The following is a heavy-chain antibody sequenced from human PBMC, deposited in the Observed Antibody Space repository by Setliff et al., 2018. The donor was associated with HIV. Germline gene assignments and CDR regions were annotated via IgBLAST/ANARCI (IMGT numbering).Heavy chain of an antibody. J-gene: IGHJ6*03. Sequence: SETLSLTCTVSGDSLAGSRYSWGWIRQPPGKGLEWIGNIYYSGTTYYSPSLKSRVTISIDSSKNQFSLKLSSVTAADTAVYYCARAGISVAGSSYYYYYYMDVWGKGTTVTSP. CDR2: IYYSGTT. CDR3: ARAGISVAGSSYYYYYYMDV. D-gene: IGHD6-19*01. CDR1: GDSLAGSRYS. V-gene: IGHV4-39*01.